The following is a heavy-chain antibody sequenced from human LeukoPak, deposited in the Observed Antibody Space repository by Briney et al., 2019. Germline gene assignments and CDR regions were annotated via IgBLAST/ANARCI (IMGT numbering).Heavy chain of an antibody. Sequence: ASVKDSCKASGYTFTSYYMHWVRQAPGQGLEWMGIINPSGGSTSYAQKLQGRVTMKREKYTRTVYMELSSLRPEEQALYECAKEPGCTVTSLYYYYYMDVWGKGTTVTVSS. CDR2: INPSGGST. J-gene: IGHJ6*03. CDR3: AKEPGCTVTSLYYYYYMDV. D-gene: IGHD4-11*01. V-gene: IGHV1-46*04. CDR1: GYTFTSYY.